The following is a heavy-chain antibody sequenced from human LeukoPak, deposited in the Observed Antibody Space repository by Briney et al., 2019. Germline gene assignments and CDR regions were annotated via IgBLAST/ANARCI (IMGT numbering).Heavy chain of an antibody. CDR2: INHSGST. Sequence: PSETLSLTCAVYGGSFSGYYWSWIRQPPGKGLEWIGEINHSGSTNYNPSLKSRVTISVDTSKNQFSLKLSSVTAADTAVYYCARIGRNSWYDIAFFDYWGQGTLVTVSS. D-gene: IGHD6-13*01. CDR3: ARIGRNSWYDIAFFDY. J-gene: IGHJ4*02. CDR1: GGSFSGYY. V-gene: IGHV4-34*01.